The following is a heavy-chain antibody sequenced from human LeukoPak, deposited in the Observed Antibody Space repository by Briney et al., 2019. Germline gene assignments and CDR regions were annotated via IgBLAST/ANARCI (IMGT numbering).Heavy chain of an antibody. D-gene: IGHD3-3*01. CDR2: ISYDGSNK. CDR3: ARSLRFLEWLLPFDY. CDR1: GFTFSSYA. J-gene: IGHJ4*02. Sequence: PGGSLRLSCAASGFTFSSYAMHWVRQAPGKGLERVAVISYDGSNKYYADSVKGRFTISRDNSKNTLYLQMNSLRAEDTAVYYCARSLRFLEWLLPFDYWGQGTLVTVSS. V-gene: IGHV3-30-3*01.